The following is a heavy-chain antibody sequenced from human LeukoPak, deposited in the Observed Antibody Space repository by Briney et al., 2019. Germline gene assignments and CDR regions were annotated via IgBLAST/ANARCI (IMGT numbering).Heavy chain of an antibody. Sequence: GESLKISCNGAGYSFTSYWIGWVRQMPGKGLEWMGIIYPGDSETRYSPSFQGQVTISADKSISTAYLQWSSLKASDTAMYYCASDWGEELYYFDYWGQGTLVTVSS. CDR3: ASDWGEELYYFDY. CDR1: GYSFTSYW. V-gene: IGHV5-51*01. D-gene: IGHD3-9*01. CDR2: IYPGDSET. J-gene: IGHJ4*02.